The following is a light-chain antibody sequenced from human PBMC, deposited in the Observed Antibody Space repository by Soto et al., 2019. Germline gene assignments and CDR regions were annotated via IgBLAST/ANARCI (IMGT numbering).Light chain of an antibody. CDR3: QQLNSYLT. Sequence: IQLTQSPTFLSASVGDKVTITCPASQGISSYLAWYQQKPGKAPKLLIYAASTLQSGVPSRFSGSGSGTEFTLTISSLQPEDFATYYCQQLNSYLTFGQGTRLEIK. CDR2: AAS. J-gene: IGKJ5*01. CDR1: QGISSY. V-gene: IGKV1-9*01.